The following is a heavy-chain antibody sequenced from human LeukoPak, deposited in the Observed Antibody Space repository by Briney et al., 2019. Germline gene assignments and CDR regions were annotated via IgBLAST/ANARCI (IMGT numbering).Heavy chain of an antibody. J-gene: IGHJ1*01. CDR2: ISSNGINT. CDR1: GFNFSTYA. D-gene: IGHD6-13*01. V-gene: IGHV3-64*01. CDR3: VRVIQGINSSWYGS. Sequence: GGSLRLSCAASGFNFSTYAMHWVRQAPGKGLEYVSAISSNGINTYYANSVKGRFTISRDNSKDTLYLQMGSLRAEDMAVYYCVRVIQGINSSWYGSWGQGTLVTVSS.